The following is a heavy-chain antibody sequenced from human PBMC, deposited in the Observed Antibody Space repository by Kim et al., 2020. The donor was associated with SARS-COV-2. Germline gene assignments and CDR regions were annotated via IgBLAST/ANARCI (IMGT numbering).Heavy chain of an antibody. Sequence: GGSLRPSCTASGFIFNNYAMTWVRHVAGEGLEWISSISHTGGSTHSADSLKGRFTISRDNSESIVYLQMDSLAAEDTGLYYCAKNGRLGVIDSWGQGTLVTVSS. CDR1: GFIFNNYA. J-gene: IGHJ4*02. V-gene: IGHV3-23*01. D-gene: IGHD7-27*01. CDR3: AKNGRLGVIDS. CDR2: ISHTGGST.